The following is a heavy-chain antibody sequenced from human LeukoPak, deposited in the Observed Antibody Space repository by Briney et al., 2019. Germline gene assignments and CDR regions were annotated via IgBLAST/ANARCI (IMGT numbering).Heavy chain of an antibody. J-gene: IGHJ4*02. D-gene: IGHD6-19*01. CDR1: GYTFTSYC. CDR2: ISPNNGNT. Sequence: ASVKVSCKASGYTFTSYCITWVRQAPGQGLEWIGWISPNNGNTNYAQKFQGRVTITTDTPTSTAYMEMRSLRSDDTAVYYCARDRDSSGWHVADYWGQGTLVTVSS. V-gene: IGHV1-18*01. CDR3: ARDRDSSGWHVADY.